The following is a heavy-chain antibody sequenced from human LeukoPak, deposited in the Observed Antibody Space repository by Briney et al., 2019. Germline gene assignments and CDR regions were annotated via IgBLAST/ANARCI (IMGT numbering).Heavy chain of an antibody. CDR3: ARGAYYDFWSGYSDAFDI. J-gene: IGHJ3*02. CDR1: GGTFSSYA. V-gene: IGHV1-69*13. D-gene: IGHD3-3*01. Sequence: ASVKVSCKASGGTFSSYAISWVRQAPGQGLEWMGGIIPIFGTANYAQKFQGRVTITADESTSTAYMELSSLRSEDTAVYYCARGAYYDFWSGYSDAFDIWGQGTMVTVSS. CDR2: IIPIFGTA.